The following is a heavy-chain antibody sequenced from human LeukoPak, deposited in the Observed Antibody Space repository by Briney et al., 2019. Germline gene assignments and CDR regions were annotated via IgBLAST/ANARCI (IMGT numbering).Heavy chain of an antibody. CDR3: ARSDGGYSYGYDY. V-gene: IGHV4-59*08. J-gene: IGHJ4*02. Sequence: SETLSLTCTVSGGSISSYYWSWIRQPPGKRLEWIGYIYYSGSTNYNPSLKSRVTISVDTSKNQFSLKLSSVTAADTAVYYCARSDGGYSYGYDYWGQGTLVTVSS. CDR2: IYYSGST. CDR1: GGSISSYY. D-gene: IGHD5-18*01.